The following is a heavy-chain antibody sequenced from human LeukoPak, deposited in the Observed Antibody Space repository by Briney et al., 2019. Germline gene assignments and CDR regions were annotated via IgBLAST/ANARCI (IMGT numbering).Heavy chain of an antibody. D-gene: IGHD6-6*01. CDR1: GLTLSTYA. CDR3: ASSHRIVGRLDYYYYMDV. CDR2: IIPMFGSA. J-gene: IGHJ6*03. Sequence: ASVKVSCQASGLTLSTYAISWVRQAPGQGLEWMGGIIPMFGSAHYAQKFQDRVTITTDESTTIAYMELSSLRSEDTAVYYCASSHRIVGRLDYYYYMDVWGKGTTVTVSS. V-gene: IGHV1-69*05.